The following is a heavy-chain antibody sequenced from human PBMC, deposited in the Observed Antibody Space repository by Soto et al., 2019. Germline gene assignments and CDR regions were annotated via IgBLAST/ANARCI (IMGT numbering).Heavy chain of an antibody. V-gene: IGHV1-46*01. CDR1: EYTFTSYY. Sequence: AAGKVSCKASEYTFTSYYMHWVLQAPGQGLEWMGIINPSGGSTSYAQKFQGRVTMTRDTSTSTVYMELSSLRSEDTAVYYCARDLSAAGLDYWGQGTLVTVSS. CDR3: ARDLSAAGLDY. D-gene: IGHD6-13*01. CDR2: INPSGGST. J-gene: IGHJ4*02.